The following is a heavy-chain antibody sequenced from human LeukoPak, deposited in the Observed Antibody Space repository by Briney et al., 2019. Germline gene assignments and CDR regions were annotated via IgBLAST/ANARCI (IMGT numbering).Heavy chain of an antibody. CDR2: VNRDGSET. V-gene: IGHV3-7*03. CDR3: ARNNGMDV. Sequence: PGGSLRLSCAASGFALSGHWMTWVRQVPGRGPEWVANVNRDGSETYYLDSVKGRFTISKDNAKNSLYLQMNSLRAEDTALYHCARNNGMDVWGQGTTVIVSS. CDR1: GFALSGHW. J-gene: IGHJ6*02.